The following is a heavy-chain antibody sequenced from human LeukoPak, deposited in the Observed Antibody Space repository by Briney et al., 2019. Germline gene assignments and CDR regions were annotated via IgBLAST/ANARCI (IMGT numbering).Heavy chain of an antibody. CDR2: IYYTGST. CDR1: GGSASDYY. Sequence: PSETLSLTCTISGGSASDYYWSWIRQSPGKGLEWIGYIYYTGSTSYNPSLKSRVTMSVDTSKNRFSLKLSSVTAADTAVYYCARVNGCSGGSCYGDAFDIWGQGTMVTVSS. V-gene: IGHV4-59*02. J-gene: IGHJ3*02. D-gene: IGHD2-15*01. CDR3: ARVNGCSGGSCYGDAFDI.